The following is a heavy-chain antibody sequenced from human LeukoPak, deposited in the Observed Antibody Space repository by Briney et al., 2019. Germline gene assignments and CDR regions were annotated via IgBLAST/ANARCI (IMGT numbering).Heavy chain of an antibody. CDR1: GFTFSSYW. CDR2: IKHDGSDK. D-gene: IGHD3-10*01. V-gene: IGHV3-7*01. J-gene: IGHJ4*02. CDR3: ARDLWFGEFPYYFDQ. Sequence: GGSLRLSCAASGFTFSSYWMSWVRQAPGKGLEWVANIKHDGSDKYYVDSVKGRFTISRDNAKNPLYLQMNSLRAEDTAMYYCARDLWFGEFPYYFDQWGQGTLVTVSS.